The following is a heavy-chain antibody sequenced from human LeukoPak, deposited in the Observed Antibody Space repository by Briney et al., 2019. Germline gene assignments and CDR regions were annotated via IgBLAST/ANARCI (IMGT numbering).Heavy chain of an antibody. J-gene: IGHJ4*02. V-gene: IGHV3-7*05. CDR3: ARWSHVSGRWFLDN. D-gene: IGHD3-10*01. CDR1: GFRLDNYW. Sequence: GGSLRLSCEASGFRLDNYWMTWVRQAPGKGLEWVADINEDGSKIYSFDSVKGRFTISTDNAKSSLSLQLNTLRAEDTPVYYCARWSHVSGRWFLDNWGRGTLV. CDR2: INEDGSKI.